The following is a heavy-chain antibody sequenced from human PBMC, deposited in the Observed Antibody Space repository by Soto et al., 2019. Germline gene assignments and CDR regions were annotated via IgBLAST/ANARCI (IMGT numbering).Heavy chain of an antibody. V-gene: IGHV4-39*01. J-gene: IGHJ6*02. D-gene: IGHD5-12*01. CDR2: FFIGGNT. CDR3: ARRGQEWLRFNYYYGMDV. CDR1: GFTFSSYG. Sequence: GSLRLSCAASGFTFSSYGMHWVRQAPGKGLEWIASFFIGGNTYYNPSLKSRVTISVDTSKNQFSLKLSSVTAADTAVYYCARRGQEWLRFNYYYGMDVWGQGTTVTSP.